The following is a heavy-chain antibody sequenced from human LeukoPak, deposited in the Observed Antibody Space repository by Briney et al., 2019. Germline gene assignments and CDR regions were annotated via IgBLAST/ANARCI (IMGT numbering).Heavy chain of an antibody. V-gene: IGHV3-15*01. Sequence: GGSLRLSCAASGFTFSSYGMHWVRQAPGKGLEWVGRIKSITDGGSTDHAAPVRGRFTISRDDSKDTLYLQMNSLKTEDTAVYYCTTDTLIIPLWGQGTLVTVSS. CDR3: TTDTLIIPL. D-gene: IGHD3-3*01. CDR2: IKSITDGGST. J-gene: IGHJ4*02. CDR1: GFTFSSYG.